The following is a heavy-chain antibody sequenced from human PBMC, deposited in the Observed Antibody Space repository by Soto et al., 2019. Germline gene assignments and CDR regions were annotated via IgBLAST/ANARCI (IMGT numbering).Heavy chain of an antibody. CDR1: VFTFSRYA. CDR3: SCSRNGAVYDSIKS. CDR2: ISRDGSSK. Sequence: VGSLRLSCAASVFTFSRYAMHWVRQAPGEGLEWVAVISRDGSSKYYGDSVKGRFTVSRDNSNNTLYLSMTSLRPDDTAVFYCSCSRNGAVYDSIKSWGQGILVNVSS. V-gene: IGHV3-30-3*01. J-gene: IGHJ5*02. D-gene: IGHD3-10*02.